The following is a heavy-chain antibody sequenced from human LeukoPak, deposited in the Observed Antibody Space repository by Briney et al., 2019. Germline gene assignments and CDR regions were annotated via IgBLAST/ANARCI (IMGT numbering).Heavy chain of an antibody. Sequence: PGGSLRLSCAASGFTFSDYYMSWIRQAPGKGLEWISYISGGGSTIYYADSVKGRFTISRDNSKNTLYLQINSLRAEDTAVYYCAKDGGTGRIAATGADYWGQGTLVTVSS. J-gene: IGHJ4*02. CDR1: GFTFSDYY. V-gene: IGHV3-11*04. CDR3: AKDGGTGRIAATGADY. CDR2: ISGGGSTI. D-gene: IGHD6-13*01.